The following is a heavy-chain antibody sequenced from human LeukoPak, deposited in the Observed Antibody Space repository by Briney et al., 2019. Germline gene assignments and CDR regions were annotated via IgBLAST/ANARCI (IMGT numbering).Heavy chain of an antibody. D-gene: IGHD2-2*01. Sequence: GRSLRLSCAVYGFTFSICSKNWVRHPQGKGLGWVSSISSSSSYIYYADSVKGRFTISRDNAKNSLYLQMNSLRAEDTAVYYCASLPRYCSSTSCPGYWGQGTLVTVSS. J-gene: IGHJ4*02. CDR3: ASLPRYCSSTSCPGY. V-gene: IGHV3-21*01. CDR1: GFTFSICS. CDR2: ISSSSSYI.